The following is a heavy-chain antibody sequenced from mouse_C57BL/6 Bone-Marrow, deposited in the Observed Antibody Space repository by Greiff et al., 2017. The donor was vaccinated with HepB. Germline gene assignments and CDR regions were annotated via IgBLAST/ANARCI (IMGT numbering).Heavy chain of an antibody. V-gene: IGHV5-12*01. J-gene: IGHJ2*01. Sequence: EVKLQESGGGLVQPGGSLKLSCAASGFTFSDYYMYWVRQTPEKRLEWVAYISNGGGSTYYPDTVKGRFTISRDNAKNTLYLQMSRLKSEDTAMYYCARHTRYFDYWGQGTTLTVSS. CDR1: GFTFSDYY. CDR2: ISNGGGST. CDR3: ARHTRYFDY.